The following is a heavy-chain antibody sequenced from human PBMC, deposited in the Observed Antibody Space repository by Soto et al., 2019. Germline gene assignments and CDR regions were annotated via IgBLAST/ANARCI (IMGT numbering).Heavy chain of an antibody. CDR2: ISNSGGST. Sequence: GGSLRLSCAASGFTFSSYAMSWARQAPGKGLEWVSSISNSGGSTYHADSVKGRFTISRDDSEKTLYLQMNSLRVDDAAIYFCAQGKISTTGLNYWGQGTLVTVSS. J-gene: IGHJ4*02. D-gene: IGHD1-1*01. V-gene: IGHV3-23*01. CDR1: GFTFSSYA. CDR3: AQGKISTTGLNY.